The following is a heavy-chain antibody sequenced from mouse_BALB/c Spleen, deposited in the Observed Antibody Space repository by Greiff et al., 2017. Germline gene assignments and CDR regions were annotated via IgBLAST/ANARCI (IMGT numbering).Heavy chain of an antibody. V-gene: IGHV5-4*02. J-gene: IGHJ4*01. Sequence: EVKLVESGGGLVKPGGSLKLSCAASGFTFSDYYMYWVRQTPEKRLEWVATISDGGSYTYYPDSVKGRFTISRDNAKNNLYLQMSSLKSEDTAMYYCARDPSTTVVATGGYYAMDYWGQGTSVTVSS. CDR3: ARDPSTTVVATGGYYAMDY. CDR1: GFTFSDYY. CDR2: ISDGGSYT. D-gene: IGHD1-1*01.